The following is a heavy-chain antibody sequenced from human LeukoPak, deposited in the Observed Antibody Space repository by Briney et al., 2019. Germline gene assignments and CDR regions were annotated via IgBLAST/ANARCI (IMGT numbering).Heavy chain of an antibody. CDR1: GYTFTSYA. CDR2: ITPSGGT. D-gene: IGHD5-24*01. V-gene: IGHV1-2*02. Sequence: ASVKVSCKASGYTFTSYAMHWVRQAPGQGLEWMGWITPSGGTNYPQKFQGRVVITRDTSITTAYIDLSRLTSDDTAVYYCARDRYGDGFAHFDYWGQGALVTVSS. J-gene: IGHJ4*02. CDR3: ARDRYGDGFAHFDY.